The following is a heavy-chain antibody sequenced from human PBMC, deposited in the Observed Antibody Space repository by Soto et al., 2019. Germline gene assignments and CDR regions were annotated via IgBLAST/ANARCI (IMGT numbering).Heavy chain of an antibody. D-gene: IGHD1-1*01. CDR1: GFTFSSYS. Sequence: EVQLVESGGGLVKPGGSLRLSCAASGFTFSSYSMNWVRQAPGKGLEWISSISSSSSYIYYADSVKGRFTISRDNAKNSLYLQMNSLRAEDTAVYYCARGVRIYGMAVWGQGTTVTVSS. CDR3: ARGVRIYGMAV. CDR2: ISSSSSYI. V-gene: IGHV3-21*01. J-gene: IGHJ6*02.